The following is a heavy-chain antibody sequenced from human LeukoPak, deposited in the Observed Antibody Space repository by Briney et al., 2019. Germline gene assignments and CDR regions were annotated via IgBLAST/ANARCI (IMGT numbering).Heavy chain of an antibody. CDR1: GFTFSSYA. Sequence: PGRSLRLSCAASGFTFSSYAMHWVRQAPGKGLEWVAVISYDGSNKYYADSVKGRFTISRDNSKNTLYLQMNSLRAEDTAVYYCARTPPIGYSSGWYGFDYWGQGTLVTVSS. D-gene: IGHD6-19*01. J-gene: IGHJ4*02. CDR3: ARTPPIGYSSGWYGFDY. V-gene: IGHV3-30-3*01. CDR2: ISYDGSNK.